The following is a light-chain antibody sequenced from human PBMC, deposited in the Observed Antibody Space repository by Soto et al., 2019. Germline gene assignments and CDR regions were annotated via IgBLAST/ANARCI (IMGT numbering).Light chain of an antibody. V-gene: IGLV4-69*01. CDR2: LNSDGSH. CDR1: SGHSNYA. Sequence: QLVLTQSPSASASLGASVKLTCTLSSGHSNYAIAWHQQQPEKGPRYLMNLNSDGSHSKGDGIPDRFSGSSSGAERYLTIASLQSEDEADYYCQTWGTDSVVFGGGTKLTVL. J-gene: IGLJ2*01. CDR3: QTWGTDSVV.